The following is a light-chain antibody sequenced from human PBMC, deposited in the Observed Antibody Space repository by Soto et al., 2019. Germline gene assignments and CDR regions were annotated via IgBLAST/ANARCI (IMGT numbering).Light chain of an antibody. Sequence: DIQMTQSPSSLSASVGDRVTITSQASQDITNYLNWYQQKPGKPPKLLINDAYNLETGVPSRFSGSGSGTHFSFTINSLQPEDFATYYCQQYDDLPITFGLGTRLEIK. CDR1: QDITNY. CDR3: QQYDDLPIT. CDR2: DAY. J-gene: IGKJ5*01. V-gene: IGKV1-33*01.